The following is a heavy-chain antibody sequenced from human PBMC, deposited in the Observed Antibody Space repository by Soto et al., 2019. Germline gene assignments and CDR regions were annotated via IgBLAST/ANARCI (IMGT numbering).Heavy chain of an antibody. CDR1: GFSLKSGGMR. J-gene: IGHJ5*02. Sequence: SGPTLVNPTQTLTLTCTFSGFSLKSGGMRLSWIRQPPGKALEWLARVDWDDAIFYSTSLKTRLTISKDTSKNQVVLTRTNMDPTDTATYYCARATGYSYAYDHWGPGTLVTVS. D-gene: IGHD5-18*01. CDR3: ARATGYSYAYDH. V-gene: IGHV2-70*04. CDR2: VDWDDAI.